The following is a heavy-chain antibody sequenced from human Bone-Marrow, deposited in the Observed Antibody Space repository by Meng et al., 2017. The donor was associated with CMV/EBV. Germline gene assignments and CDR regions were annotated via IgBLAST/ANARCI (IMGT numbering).Heavy chain of an antibody. Sequence: LSCASFGFTFSRYWMHWVRQVPGLGLMWVSHIDSDGSGTNYAASVKGRFTISRDNANSTLYLHMNSLSAEDTAVSYCARDGLGDFESWGQGALVTVSS. D-gene: IGHD5-12*01. CDR3: ARDGLGDFES. V-gene: IGHV3-74*01. CDR1: GFTFSRYW. CDR2: IDSDGSGT. J-gene: IGHJ4*02.